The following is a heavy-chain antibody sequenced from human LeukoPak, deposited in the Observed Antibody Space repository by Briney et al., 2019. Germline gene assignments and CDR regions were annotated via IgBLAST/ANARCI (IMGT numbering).Heavy chain of an antibody. CDR2: ISGSGDNT. V-gene: IGHV3-23*01. CDR3: AKDLKYSSGLGAFDI. Sequence: GGSLRLSCAASGFTFSSYAMSWVRQAAGKGLEWVSVISGSGDNTYYADSVKGRFTISGDNSKNTLYLQMNSLRAEDTAVYYCAKDLKYSSGLGAFDIWGQGTMVTVSS. D-gene: IGHD6-19*01. CDR1: GFTFSSYA. J-gene: IGHJ3*02.